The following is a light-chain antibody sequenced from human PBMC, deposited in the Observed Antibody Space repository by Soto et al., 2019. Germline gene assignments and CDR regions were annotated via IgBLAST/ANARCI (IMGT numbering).Light chain of an antibody. CDR2: GTS. CDR1: QRVSSKY. J-gene: IGKJ3*01. CDR3: QQYGSSLFT. Sequence: EIVLTQSPGTLSLAPGERATLSCRASQRVSSKYLAWYQQKPGQAPRVLIYGTSIRASGVPERFSGGGSGTDFTLTITRLEPEDFAVYYCQQYGSSLFTFGSGTKVDFK. V-gene: IGKV3-20*01.